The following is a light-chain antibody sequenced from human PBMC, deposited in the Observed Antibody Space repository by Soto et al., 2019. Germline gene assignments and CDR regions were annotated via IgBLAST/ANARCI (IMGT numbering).Light chain of an antibody. CDR2: AAS. Sequence: EIVLTQSPGTLSLSPGERATLSCRASQSVDSSYLAWYQQKPGQAPRLLIYAASTRATGIPDRISGSGSGTDFTLTISSLQSEDFAVYYCQQYNSWPETFGQGTKV. CDR1: QSVDSSY. V-gene: IGKV3-20*01. CDR3: QQYNSWPET. J-gene: IGKJ1*01.